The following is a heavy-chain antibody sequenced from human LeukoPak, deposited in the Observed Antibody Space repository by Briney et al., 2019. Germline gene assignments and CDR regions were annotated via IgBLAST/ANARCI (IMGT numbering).Heavy chain of an antibody. J-gene: IGHJ4*02. V-gene: IGHV1-2*02. CDR2: INPNSGGT. Sequence: ASVKVSCKASGYTFTGYYMHWVRQAPGQGLEWMGWINPNSGGTNYAQKYQGRVTMTRETSISTAYMELSRLRSDDTAVYYCARFTSGYYGYFDYWGQGTLVTVSS. CDR1: GYTFTGYY. CDR3: ARFTSGYYGYFDY. D-gene: IGHD3-22*01.